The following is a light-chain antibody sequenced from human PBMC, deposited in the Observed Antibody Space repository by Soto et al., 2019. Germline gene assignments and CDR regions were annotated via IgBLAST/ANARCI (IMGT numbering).Light chain of an antibody. V-gene: IGKV3-20*01. CDR3: QQYGSSPPWT. J-gene: IGKJ1*01. CDR1: QSVSSRF. CDR2: GAS. Sequence: EIVLTQSPGTLSLSPGERATLSCRASQSVSSRFLAWYQQKPDQAPRLLIYGASSRATGIPDRFSGSGSGTDFTLTISRVEPEDFAVYYCQQYGSSPPWTVGQGTKVEIK.